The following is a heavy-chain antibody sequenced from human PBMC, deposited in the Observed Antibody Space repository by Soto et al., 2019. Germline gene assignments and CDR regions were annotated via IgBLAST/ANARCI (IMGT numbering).Heavy chain of an antibody. J-gene: IGHJ4*02. Sequence: LRLSCAASGFTFSSYWMSWVRQAPGKGLEWVANIKQDGSEKYYVDSVKGRFTISRDNAKNSLYLQMNSLRAEDTAVYYCARDRDTAMAYFDYWGQGXLVTVYS. CDR1: GFTFSSYW. D-gene: IGHD5-18*01. CDR3: ARDRDTAMAYFDY. V-gene: IGHV3-7*03. CDR2: IKQDGSEK.